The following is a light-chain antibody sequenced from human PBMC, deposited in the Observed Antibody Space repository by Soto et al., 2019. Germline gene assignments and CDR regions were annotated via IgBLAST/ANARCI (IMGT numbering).Light chain of an antibody. CDR1: QSVRDN. J-gene: IGKJ2*01. CDR2: GAS. CDR3: QQHNDWPPST. V-gene: IGKV3-15*01. Sequence: ETVLTQSPATLSVSPGERATLSCRASQSVRDNLAWYQQKPGQAPRLLIYGASTRAPGIPDRFSGSGFGTEFTLTISSLQSEDFAVYYCQQHNDWPPSTFGQGTKPEIK.